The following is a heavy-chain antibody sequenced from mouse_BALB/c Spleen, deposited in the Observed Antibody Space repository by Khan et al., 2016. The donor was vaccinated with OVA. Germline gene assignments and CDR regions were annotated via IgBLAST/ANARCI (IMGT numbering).Heavy chain of an antibody. CDR3: ARGGFGSPFAY. J-gene: IGHJ3*01. Sequence: VRLQQSGPELVKPGASVKIPCKASGYAFTDYNMDWVKQSHGKSLEWIGDITPNNGGTIYNQNFKGKATLTVDNSSNTAYMELRSLTYEDTAVYYCARGGFGSPFAYWDQGTLVTVSA. D-gene: IGHD1-1*01. V-gene: IGHV1-18*01. CDR1: GYAFTDYN. CDR2: ITPNNGGT.